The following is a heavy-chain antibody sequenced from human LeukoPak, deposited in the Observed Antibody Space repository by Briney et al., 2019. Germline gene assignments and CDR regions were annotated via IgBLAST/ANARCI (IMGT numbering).Heavy chain of an antibody. CDR3: ARERPYLAAAGPDAFDI. CDR1: GFTISDYY. Sequence: GGSLRLSCAATGFTISDYYMSWIHQAPGKGLEWVSYITNSGSTVYYIDSVKGRFTISRDNAKNSLYLQMNSLRAEDTAVYYCARERPYLAAAGPDAFDIWGQGTMVTVSS. CDR2: ITNSGSTV. V-gene: IGHV3-11*04. J-gene: IGHJ3*02. D-gene: IGHD6-13*01.